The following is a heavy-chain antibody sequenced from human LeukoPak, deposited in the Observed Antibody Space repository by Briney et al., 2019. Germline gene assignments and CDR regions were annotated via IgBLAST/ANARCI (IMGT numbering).Heavy chain of an antibody. Sequence: PGGSLRLSCAASGFTFSSYSMNWVRQAPGKGLEWVSSISSSSSYIYYADSVKGRFTISRDNAKNSLCLQMNSLRAEDTAVYYCARVYGGNRGYFDYWGQGTLVTVSS. CDR3: ARVYGGNRGYFDY. J-gene: IGHJ4*02. CDR2: ISSSSSYI. CDR1: GFTFSSYS. V-gene: IGHV3-21*01. D-gene: IGHD4-23*01.